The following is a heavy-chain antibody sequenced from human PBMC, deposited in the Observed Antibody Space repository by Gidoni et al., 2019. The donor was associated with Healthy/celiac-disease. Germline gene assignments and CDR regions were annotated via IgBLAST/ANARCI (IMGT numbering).Heavy chain of an antibody. V-gene: IGHV4-34*01. CDR3: ARGASDTAMVRDAFDI. CDR2: INHSGST. Sequence: QVQLQQWGAGLLKPSETLSLTCAVSGGSFSGYYWSWIRQPPGKGLEWIGEINHSGSTNYNPSLKSRVTISVDTSKNQFSLKLSSVTAADTAVYYCARGASDTAMVRDAFDIWGQGTMVTVSS. J-gene: IGHJ3*02. D-gene: IGHD5-18*01. CDR1: GGSFSGYY.